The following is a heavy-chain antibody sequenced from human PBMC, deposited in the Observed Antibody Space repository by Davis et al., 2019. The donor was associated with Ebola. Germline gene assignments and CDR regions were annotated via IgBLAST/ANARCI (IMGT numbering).Heavy chain of an antibody. CDR1: GFTFSSYD. V-gene: IGHV3-13*01. D-gene: IGHD4/OR15-4a*01. J-gene: IGHJ1*01. CDR2: IGTAGDT. CDR3: TREYGGNSQH. Sequence: GESLKISCAASGFTFSSYDMHWVRQATGKGLEWVSAIGTAGDTYYPGSVKGRFTISRENAKNSLYLQMNSLKTEDTAVYYCTREYGGNSQHWGQGTLVTVSS.